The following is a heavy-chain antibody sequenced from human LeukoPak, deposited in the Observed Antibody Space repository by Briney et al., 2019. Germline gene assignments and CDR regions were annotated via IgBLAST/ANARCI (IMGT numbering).Heavy chain of an antibody. V-gene: IGHV3-30*04. J-gene: IGHJ5*01. Sequence: GGSLRLFCAVSGFTFSSYDMLWVRQAPGKGLEWVAYISCGGRNKYYADSVKRRFTISRDNSKNTLYLKMNNLGAEDRAVYCGARDHQPQWELFDYWGQGTLVTVSS. D-gene: IGHD1-26*01. CDR2: ISCGGRNK. CDR3: ARDHQPQWELFDY. CDR1: GFTFSSYD.